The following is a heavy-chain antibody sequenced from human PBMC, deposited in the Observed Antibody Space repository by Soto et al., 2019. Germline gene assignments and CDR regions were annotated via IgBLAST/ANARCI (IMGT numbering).Heavy chain of an antibody. CDR3: ARVGYCSSTSCYYYYYYGMDV. CDR1: GYTFTGYY. J-gene: IGHJ6*02. V-gene: IGHV1-2*02. Sequence: GASVKVSCKASGYTFTGYYMHWVRQAPGQGLEWMGWINPNSGGTNYAQKFQGRVTMIRDTSISTAYMELSRLRSDDTAVYYCARVGYCSSTSCYYYYYYGMDVWGQGTTVTVSS. D-gene: IGHD2-2*01. CDR2: INPNSGGT.